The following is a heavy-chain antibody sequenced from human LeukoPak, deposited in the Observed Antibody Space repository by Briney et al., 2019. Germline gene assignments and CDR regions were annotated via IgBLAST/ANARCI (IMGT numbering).Heavy chain of an antibody. CDR2: IWCDGSNK. V-gene: IGHV3-33*01. CDR3: ARSGGSYYDFDY. CDR1: GFTFSSYG. Sequence: GGSLRLSCAASGFTFSSYGFHWVRQAPGKGLEWVAVIWCDGSNKYYADSVKGRFTISRDNSKNTLYLQMNSLRAEDTAVYYCARSGGSYYDFDYWGQGTLVTVSS. J-gene: IGHJ4*02. D-gene: IGHD1-26*01.